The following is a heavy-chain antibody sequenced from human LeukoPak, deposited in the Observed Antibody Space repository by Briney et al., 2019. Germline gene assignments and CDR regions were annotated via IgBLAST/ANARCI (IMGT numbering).Heavy chain of an antibody. CDR1: GYTFTGYY. D-gene: IGHD1-26*01. CDR2: INPNNGAT. Sequence: VASVKVSCKASGYTFTGYYMHWVRQAPGQGLEWMGRINPNNGATNYAQKLQGWVTITGDTSISTAYMELSSLRSDDTAVYYCTRESGSCHGNDYWGQGTLVTVSS. V-gene: IGHV1-2*04. CDR3: TRESGSCHGNDY. J-gene: IGHJ4*02.